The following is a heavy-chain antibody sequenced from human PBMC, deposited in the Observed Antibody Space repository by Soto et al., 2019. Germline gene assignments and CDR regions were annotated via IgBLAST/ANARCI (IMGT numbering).Heavy chain of an antibody. D-gene: IGHD3-3*01. V-gene: IGHV4-4*02. J-gene: IGHJ4*02. CDR2: IYQTGSI. CDR1: GGSINNNFW. CDR3: VRGKYNYDFWNKWSLDS. Sequence: SETLSLTCAVSGGSINNNFWSWVRQPPGKGLEWIGEIYQTGSINYNPSLRSRVTISVDKSKNQLSLKVDSVTAADTAFYYCVRGKYNYDFWNKWSLDSWGQGTLVTVYS.